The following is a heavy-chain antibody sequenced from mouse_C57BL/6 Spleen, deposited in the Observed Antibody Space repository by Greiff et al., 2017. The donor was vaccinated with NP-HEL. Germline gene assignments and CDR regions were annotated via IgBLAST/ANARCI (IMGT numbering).Heavy chain of an antibody. D-gene: IGHD2-3*01. CDR2: IHPNSGST. CDR3: ARVKAYDGRWHFDV. CDR1: GYTFTSYW. Sequence: VQLQQPGAELVKPGASVKLSCKASGYTFTSYWMHWVKQRPGQGLEWIGMIHPNSGSTNYNEKFKSKATLTVDKSSSTAYMQLSSLTSEDSAVYYCARVKAYDGRWHFDVWGTGTTVTVSS. V-gene: IGHV1-64*01. J-gene: IGHJ1*03.